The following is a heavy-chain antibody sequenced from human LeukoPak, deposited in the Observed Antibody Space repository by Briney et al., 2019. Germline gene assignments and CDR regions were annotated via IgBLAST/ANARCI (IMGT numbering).Heavy chain of an antibody. CDR1: GGSISSGDYS. D-gene: IGHD1-26*01. V-gene: IGHV4-30-4*01. J-gene: IGHJ3*02. Sequence: SETMSLTCTVSGGSISSGDYSWSWIRQPPGEGLEWIGYIYYSGSTYYNPSLKSRVTISVDTSKNQFSLKLSSVTAADTAVYYCARDSIVGATEAFDIWGQGTMVTVSS. CDR3: ARDSIVGATEAFDI. CDR2: IYYSGST.